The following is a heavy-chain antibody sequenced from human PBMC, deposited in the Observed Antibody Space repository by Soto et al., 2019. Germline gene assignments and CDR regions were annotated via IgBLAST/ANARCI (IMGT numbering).Heavy chain of an antibody. Sequence: EVQLVESGGGLVQPGGSLRLSCAASGFTFSSNWMHWVRQGPGKGLVWVSRIDNDGSSRDYADSVKGRFTISRDNAKNTRYLEISSLRAEDTAVYYCATGSGWYSPDYWGQGTLVTVSS. J-gene: IGHJ4*02. CDR2: IDNDGSSR. CDR1: GFTFSSNW. D-gene: IGHD6-19*01. CDR3: ATGSGWYSPDY. V-gene: IGHV3-74*01.